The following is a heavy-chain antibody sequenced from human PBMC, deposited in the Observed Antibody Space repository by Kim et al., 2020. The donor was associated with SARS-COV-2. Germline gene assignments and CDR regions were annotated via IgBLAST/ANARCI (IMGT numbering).Heavy chain of an antibody. CDR1: GGSFSGYY. J-gene: IGHJ4*01. V-gene: IGHV4-34*01. D-gene: IGHD3-10*01. Sequence: SETLSLTCAVYGGSFSGYYWSWIRQPPGKGLEWIGEINHSGSTNYNPSLKSRVTISVDTSKNQFSLKLSSVTAADTAVYYCARRRITMVRGVTTAPFDY. CDR3: ARRRITMVRGVTTAPFDY. CDR2: INHSGST.